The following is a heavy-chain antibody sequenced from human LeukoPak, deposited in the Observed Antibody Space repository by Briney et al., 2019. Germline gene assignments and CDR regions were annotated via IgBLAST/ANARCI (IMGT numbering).Heavy chain of an antibody. Sequence: RPGGSLRLSCAASGFTFSSYGMSWVRQAPGKGLEWVSAISGSGGSTYYADSVKGRFTISRDNSKNTLYLQMNSLRAEDTAVYYCARDPRGIVGATKGTAFDIWGQGTMVTVSS. CDR3: ARDPRGIVGATKGTAFDI. D-gene: IGHD1-26*01. V-gene: IGHV3-23*01. J-gene: IGHJ3*02. CDR2: ISGSGGST. CDR1: GFTFSSYG.